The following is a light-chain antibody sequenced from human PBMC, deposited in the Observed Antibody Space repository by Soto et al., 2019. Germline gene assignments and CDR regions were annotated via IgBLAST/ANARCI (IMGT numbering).Light chain of an antibody. CDR3: ASYTSDTSLYV. CDR1: SSDFGTYNY. Sequence: QSALTQPASVSGSPGQSITISCTGTSSDFGTYNYVSWYQQLPGKAPKLMIFEVTYRPSGISNRFSGSKSGNTASLTISGLQAEDEADYYCASYTSDTSLYVFGTGTKVTVL. CDR2: EVT. J-gene: IGLJ1*01. V-gene: IGLV2-14*01.